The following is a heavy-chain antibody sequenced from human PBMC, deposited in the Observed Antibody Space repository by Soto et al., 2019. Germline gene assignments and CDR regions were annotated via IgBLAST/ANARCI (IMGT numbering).Heavy chain of an antibody. D-gene: IGHD6-13*01. CDR2: ISGSGGST. CDR1: GFTFSSYA. J-gene: IGHJ3*02. CDR3: AKVEAPGIAAPIDAFDI. Sequence: GGSLRLSCAASGFTFSSYAMSWVRQAPGKGLEWVSAISGSGGSTYYADYVKGRFTISRDNSKNTLYLQMNSLRAEDTAVYYCAKVEAPGIAAPIDAFDIWGQGTMVTVSS. V-gene: IGHV3-23*01.